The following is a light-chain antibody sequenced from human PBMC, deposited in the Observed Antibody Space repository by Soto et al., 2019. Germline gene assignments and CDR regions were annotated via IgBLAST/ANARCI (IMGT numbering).Light chain of an antibody. CDR3: QQYDSWPLT. CDR2: DVF. J-gene: IGKJ4*01. CDR1: QSVSSD. V-gene: IGKV3-15*01. Sequence: EMVMTRSPATLSVSPGERASLSCKASQSVSSDLAWYQQKPGQAPRLVIYDVFTRATGVPARISGSGSGTDFTLTINSLQSEDFAVYYCQQYDSWPLTFGGGTKVDIK.